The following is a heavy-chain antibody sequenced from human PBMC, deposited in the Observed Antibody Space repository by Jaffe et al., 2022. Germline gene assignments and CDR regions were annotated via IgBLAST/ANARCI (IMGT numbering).Heavy chain of an antibody. D-gene: IGHD3-22*01. CDR2: INPSGGST. J-gene: IGHJ4*02. V-gene: IGHV1-46*01. CDR3: ARGGGRGTYDSSGYYYSPRLFDY. Sequence: QVQLVQSGAEVKKPGASVKVSCKASGYTFTSYYMHWVRQAPGQGLEWMGIINPSGGSTSYAQKFQGRVTMTRDTSTSTVYMELSSLRSEDTAVYYCARGGGRGTYDSSGYYYSPRLFDYWGQGTLVTVSS. CDR1: GYTFTSYY.